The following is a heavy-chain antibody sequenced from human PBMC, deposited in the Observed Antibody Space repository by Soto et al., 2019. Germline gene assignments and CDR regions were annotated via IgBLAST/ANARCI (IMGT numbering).Heavy chain of an antibody. V-gene: IGHV1-18*01. CDR3: ARDLPPVDS. J-gene: IGHJ4*02. CDR1: GYTFPNYA. CDR2: ISAYNGNT. Sequence: GASMKVSCKASGYTFPNYAIHWVRQAPGQGLEWMGWISAYNGNTNYAQKLQGRVTMTTDTSTSTAYMELRSLRSDDTAVYYCARDLPPVDSWGQGTLVTVSS.